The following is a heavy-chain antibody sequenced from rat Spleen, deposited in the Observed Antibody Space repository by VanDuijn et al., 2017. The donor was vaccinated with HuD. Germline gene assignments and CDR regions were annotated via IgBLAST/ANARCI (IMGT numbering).Heavy chain of an antibody. V-gene: IGHV5-7*01. CDR2: ISYDGSTP. CDR1: GFTFSNYD. Sequence: EVQVVESGGGIVQPGRSMKLSCAASGFTFSNYDMVWVRQAPTKGLKWVASISYDGSTPYYRDSVKGRFTISRDKAKSTLYLQMDSLRSEDTATYYCTRGYYFDYWGQGVMVTVSS. CDR3: TRGYYFDY. J-gene: IGHJ2*01.